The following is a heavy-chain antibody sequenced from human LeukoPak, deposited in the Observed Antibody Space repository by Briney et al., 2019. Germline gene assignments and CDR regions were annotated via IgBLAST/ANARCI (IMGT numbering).Heavy chain of an antibody. CDR2: VFPRNGGT. D-gene: IGHD3-16*01. V-gene: IGHV1-2*02. CDR3: AREFLGGKGCLDP. CDR1: GYTFTDYY. J-gene: IGHJ5*02. Sequence: ASVKVSCKASGYTFTDYYIHWVRQAPGQGLEWMGWVFPRNGGTKYAQTFQGRVTMTRDTSISTAYMELSRLTSDDTAIYYCAREFLGGKGCLDPWGQGTLVTVSS.